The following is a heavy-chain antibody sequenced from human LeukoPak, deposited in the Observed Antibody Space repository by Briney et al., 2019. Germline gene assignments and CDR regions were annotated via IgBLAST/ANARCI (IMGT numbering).Heavy chain of an antibody. CDR3: ARVEAARGGVDY. J-gene: IGHJ4*02. V-gene: IGHV4-30-4*01. Sequence: PSETLSLTCTVSGGSISSGDYYWSWIRQPPGKGLEWIGYIYYSGSTYYNPSLKSRVTISVDTSKNQFSLKLSSVTAADTAVYYCARVEAARGGVDYWGQGTLVTVSS. D-gene: IGHD6-6*01. CDR1: GGSISSGDYY. CDR2: IYYSGST.